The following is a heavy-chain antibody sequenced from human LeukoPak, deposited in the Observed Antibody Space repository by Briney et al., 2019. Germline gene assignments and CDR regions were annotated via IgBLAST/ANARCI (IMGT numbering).Heavy chain of an antibody. CDR1: GFTFSSYG. D-gene: IGHD5-24*01. CDR2: ISYDGSNK. CDR3: AKDLALEMATIFDAFDI. J-gene: IGHJ3*02. Sequence: GGSLRLSCAASGFTFSSYGMHWVRQAPGKGLEWVAVISYDGSNKYYADSVKGRFTISRDNSKNTLYLQMNSLRAEDTAVYYCAKDLALEMATIFDAFDIWGQGTMVTVSS. V-gene: IGHV3-30*18.